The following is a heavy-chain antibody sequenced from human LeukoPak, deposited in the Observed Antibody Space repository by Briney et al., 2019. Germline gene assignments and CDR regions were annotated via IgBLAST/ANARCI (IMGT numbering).Heavy chain of an antibody. CDR3: ARVLPPLRSNWFDP. CDR1: GYTFTGYY. CDR2: INPNSGGT. Sequence: ASVKVSCKASGYTFTGYYMHWVRQAPGQGLEWMGWINPNSGGTNYAQKFQGRVTITRDTSASTAYMELSSLRSEDTAVYYCARVLPPLRSNWFDPWGQGTLVTVSS. D-gene: IGHD4-17*01. J-gene: IGHJ5*02. V-gene: IGHV1-2*02.